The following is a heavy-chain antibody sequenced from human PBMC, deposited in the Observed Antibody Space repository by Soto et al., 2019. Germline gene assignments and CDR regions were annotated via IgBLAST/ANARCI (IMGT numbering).Heavy chain of an antibody. Sequence: PSETLSLTCAVPGYSISSGYYWAWIRQPPGQGLEWFGSISHSGSTYYNPSLKSRVTISVHTSKNQFSLDLTSVTAADTAIYYCARVHISGHGVDYWGQGTLVTVSS. CDR3: ARVHISGHGVDY. J-gene: IGHJ4*02. V-gene: IGHV4-38-2*01. CDR1: GYSISSGYY. D-gene: IGHD5-12*01. CDR2: ISHSGST.